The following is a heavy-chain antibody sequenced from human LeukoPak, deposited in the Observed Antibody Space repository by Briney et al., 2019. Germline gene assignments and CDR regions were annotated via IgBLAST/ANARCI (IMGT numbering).Heavy chain of an antibody. V-gene: IGHV2-5*02. CDR2: IYWDDDK. J-gene: IGHJ4*02. D-gene: IGHD1-26*01. CDR3: AHRRRIGIVDY. CDR1: GFSLSTSGVG. Sequence: SGPTLVDPTPTLTLTCTFSGFSLSTSGVGVGWVRQPPGKALEWLALIYWDDDKRYSPSLKSRLTITKDSSKNQVVLTMTNMDPADTATYYCAHRRRIGIVDYWGQGTLVTVPS.